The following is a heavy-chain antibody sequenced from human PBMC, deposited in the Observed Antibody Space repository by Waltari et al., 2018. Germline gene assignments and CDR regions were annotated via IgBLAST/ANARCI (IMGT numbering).Heavy chain of an antibody. CDR2: ISGSGGTT. CDR3: AVRGGDHTWGAFDI. CDR1: GLTFSSYA. J-gene: IGHJ3*02. D-gene: IGHD2-21*02. V-gene: IGHV3-23*01. Sequence: EVQLLESGGGLVQPGGSLRLSCAASGLTFSSYAMRWVRLSPGKGLEWVSYISGSGGTTYYADSVEGRLTISRDNSKNTLYLQMNSLRAEDTAVYYCAVRGGDHTWGAFDIWGQGTMVTVSS.